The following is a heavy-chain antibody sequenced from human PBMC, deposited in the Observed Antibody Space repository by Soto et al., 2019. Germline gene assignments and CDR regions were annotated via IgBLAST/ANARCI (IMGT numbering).Heavy chain of an antibody. CDR2: TYYRSKWYN. CDR3: ARDRTRIAAAGIEYYFDY. V-gene: IGHV6-1*01. D-gene: IGHD6-13*01. CDR1: GDSVSSNSAA. Sequence: SQTLSLTCAISGDSVSSNSAAWNWIRQSPSRGLEWLGRTYYRSKWYNDYAVSVKSRITINPDTSKNQFSLQLNSVTPEDTAVYYCARDRTRIAAAGIEYYFDYWGQGTLVTVSS. J-gene: IGHJ4*02.